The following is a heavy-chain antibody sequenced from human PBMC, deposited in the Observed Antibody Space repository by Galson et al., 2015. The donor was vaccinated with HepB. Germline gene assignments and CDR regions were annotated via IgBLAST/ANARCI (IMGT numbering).Heavy chain of an antibody. CDR3: ATDSVVPGDKTKDAMDI. CDR2: INDRSTYI. D-gene: IGHD4-23*01. CDR1: GFSFSTYS. Sequence: SLRLSCAASGFSFSTYSMNWVRQAPGKGLEWVSSINDRSTYIYHADSVTGRFTISRDNAKNSLYLQMNSLRVDDTAVYYCATDSVVPGDKTKDAMDIWGQGTMVTVSS. V-gene: IGHV3-21*01. J-gene: IGHJ3*02.